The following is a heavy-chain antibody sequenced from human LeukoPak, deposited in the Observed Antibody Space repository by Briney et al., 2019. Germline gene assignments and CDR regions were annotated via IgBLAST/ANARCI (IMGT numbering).Heavy chain of an antibody. CDR1: GFTFSSYA. CDR3: AKDEPTYYYDSSGYPDY. Sequence: GGSLRLSCAASGFTFSSYAMSWVRQAPGKGLEWVSAISGSGGSTYYADSVKGRFTISRDNSKNTLYLQMNSLRAEDTAVYYCAKDEPTYYYDSSGYPDYWGQGTLVTVSS. J-gene: IGHJ4*02. V-gene: IGHV3-23*01. D-gene: IGHD3-22*01. CDR2: ISGSGGST.